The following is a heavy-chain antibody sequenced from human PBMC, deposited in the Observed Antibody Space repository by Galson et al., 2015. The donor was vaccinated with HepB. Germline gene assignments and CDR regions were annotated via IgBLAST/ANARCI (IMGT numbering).Heavy chain of an antibody. CDR2: IYYSGST. Sequence: SLTCTVSGGSISRYYWSWIRQPPGKGLEWIGYIYYSGSTNYNPSLKSRVTISVDTSKNQFSLKLSSVTAADTAVYYCARERIAAAGMDYWGQGTLVTVSS. D-gene: IGHD6-13*01. J-gene: IGHJ4*02. V-gene: IGHV4-59*01. CDR1: GGSISRYY. CDR3: ARERIAAAGMDY.